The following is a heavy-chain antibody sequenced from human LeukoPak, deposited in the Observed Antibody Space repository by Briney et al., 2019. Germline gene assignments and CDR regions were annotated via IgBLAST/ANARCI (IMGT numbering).Heavy chain of an antibody. V-gene: IGHV4-59*12. J-gene: IGHJ6*03. CDR1: GGSISSYY. CDR2: IYYSGST. Sequence: SETLSLTCTVSGGSISSYYWSWIRQPPGKGLEWIGYIYYSGSTDYNPSLKSRVTMSVDTSKNQFSLKVSSVTAADTAVYYCAREAGSYYYYYMDVWGKGTTVTVSS. D-gene: IGHD3-10*01. CDR3: AREAGSYYYYYMDV.